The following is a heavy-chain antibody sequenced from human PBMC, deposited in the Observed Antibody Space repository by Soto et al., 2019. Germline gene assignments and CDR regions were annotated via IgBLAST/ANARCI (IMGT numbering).Heavy chain of an antibody. V-gene: IGHV3-72*01. CDR2: TRDKANSYTT. CDR3: ARDYGYCSGGSCYWHYFDY. D-gene: IGHD2-15*01. Sequence: GGSLRLSCAASGFTFSDHCMDWVRQAPGKGLEWVGRTRDKANSYTTEYAASVKGRFTISRDDSKNSLYLQMNSLKTEDTAVYYCARDYGYCSGGSCYWHYFDYWGQGTLVTVSS. CDR1: GFTFSDHC. J-gene: IGHJ4*02.